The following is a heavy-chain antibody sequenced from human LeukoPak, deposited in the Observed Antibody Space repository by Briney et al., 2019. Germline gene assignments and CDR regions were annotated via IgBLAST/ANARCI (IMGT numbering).Heavy chain of an antibody. CDR3: ARGMAAAYDYNWFDA. CDR1: GGSINNYY. V-gene: IGHV4-4*07. J-gene: IGHJ5*02. CDR2: ISASGTN. Sequence: NPSETLSLTCTVSGGSINNYYWAWIRQPAGKDLEWIGRISASGTNRYNPSLKSRVTMSVDTSQNQFSLKVASVTAADTAVYFCARGMAAAYDYNWFDAWGQGTLVTVSS. D-gene: IGHD5-12*01.